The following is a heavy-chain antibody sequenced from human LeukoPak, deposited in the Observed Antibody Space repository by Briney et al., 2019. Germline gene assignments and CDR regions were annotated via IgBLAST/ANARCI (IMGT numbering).Heavy chain of an antibody. Sequence: PGGSLRLSCAASGFTFSSYSMNWVRQAPGKGLEWVSYISSSSSTIYYADSVKGRFIISRDNSKKTLYLQMNSLRAGDTAVYYCAKVTSQWFGGQADFDYWGQGALVSVSS. CDR2: ISSSSSTI. V-gene: IGHV3-48*04. CDR3: AKVTSQWFGGQADFDY. CDR1: GFTFSSYS. D-gene: IGHD3-10*01. J-gene: IGHJ4*02.